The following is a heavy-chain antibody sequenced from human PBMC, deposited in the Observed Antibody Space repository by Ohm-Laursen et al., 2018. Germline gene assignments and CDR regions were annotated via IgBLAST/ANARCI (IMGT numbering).Heavy chain of an antibody. J-gene: IGHJ4*02. V-gene: IGHV3-7*01. Sequence: SLRLSCAASGFTFTNYAMNWVRQAPGKGLEWVANIQEDGSDKYYMDSVKGRFTISRDNAKNSLYLQMNSLRAEDTAVYYCARGGSHWFFDYWGQGTLVTVSS. CDR3: ARGGSHWFFDY. CDR2: IQEDGSDK. CDR1: GFTFTNYA. D-gene: IGHD1-26*01.